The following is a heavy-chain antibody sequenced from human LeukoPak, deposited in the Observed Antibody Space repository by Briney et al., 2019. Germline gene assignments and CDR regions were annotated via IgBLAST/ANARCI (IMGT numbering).Heavy chain of an antibody. CDR1: GASISSYY. J-gene: IGHJ4*02. CDR3: ARSYSGYDTYYFDY. Sequence: SETLSLTCTVSGASISSYYWSWIRQPPGKGLEWIGCIYYSGYTNYNPSPKSRVTISVDTSKNQFSLKLSSVTAADTAVYYCARSYSGYDTYYFDYWGQGTLVTVSS. CDR2: IYYSGYT. D-gene: IGHD5-12*01. V-gene: IGHV4-59*01.